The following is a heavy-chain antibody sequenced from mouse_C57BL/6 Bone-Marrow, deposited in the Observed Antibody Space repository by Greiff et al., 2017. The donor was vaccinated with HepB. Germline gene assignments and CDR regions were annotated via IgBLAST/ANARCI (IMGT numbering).Heavy chain of an antibody. CDR2: IWSGGST. D-gene: IGHD1-1*01. J-gene: IGHJ4*01. V-gene: IGHV2-2*01. CDR3: ATSTVVAPYYYAMDY. CDR1: GFSLTSYG. Sequence: VQLQQSGPGLVQPSQSLSITCTVSGFSLTSYGVHWVRQSPGKGLEWLGVIWSGGSTDYNAAFISRLSISKDNSKSQVFFKMNSLQADDKAIYYCATSTVVAPYYYAMDYWGQGTSVTVSS.